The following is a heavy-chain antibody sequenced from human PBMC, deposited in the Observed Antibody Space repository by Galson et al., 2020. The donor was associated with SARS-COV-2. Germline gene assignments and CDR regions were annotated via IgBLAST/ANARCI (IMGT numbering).Heavy chain of an antibody. CDR3: ARGPPTVTMIVRLSHWFDP. CDR2: INHSGGT. J-gene: IGHJ5*02. CDR1: GGSFSDYY. Sequence: SETLSLTCGVSGGSFSDYYWSWIRKSHEKGLEWIGEINHSGGTSYNPSLRSRVTISVDTSRSQFSLKLRSVTVADTAVYYCARGPPTVTMIVRLSHWFDPWGQGTLVTVSS. D-gene: IGHD3-22*01. V-gene: IGHV4-34*01.